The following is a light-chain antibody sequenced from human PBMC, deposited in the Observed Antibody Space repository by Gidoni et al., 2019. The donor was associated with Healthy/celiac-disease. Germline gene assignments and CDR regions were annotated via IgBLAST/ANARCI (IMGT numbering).Light chain of an antibody. Sequence: IVLTQSPATLSLSPGVRATLPCRASQSVSSDLAWYQQKPGQAPRLLIYDASNRAPGIPARFSGSGSGTDFTLTISSLEPEDFAVYYCQQRSNWPPGALTFGGGTKVEIK. CDR3: QQRSNWPPGALT. V-gene: IGKV3-11*01. J-gene: IGKJ4*01. CDR2: DAS. CDR1: QSVSSD.